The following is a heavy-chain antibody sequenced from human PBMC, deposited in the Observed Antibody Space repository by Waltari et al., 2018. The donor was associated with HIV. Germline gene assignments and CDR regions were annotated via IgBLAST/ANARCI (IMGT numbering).Heavy chain of an antibody. CDR3: ARDLKDYDFWSPVDV. CDR1: GFTFSTYW. D-gene: IGHD3-3*01. Sequence: GGGLVQPGGSLRLSCAASGFTFSTYWMTWVRQAPGKGLEWLANIKQDGSEKYYADSVKGRFTVSRDNNKKSLYLQMSSLRAEDTAVYYCARDLKDYDFWSPVDV. CDR2: IKQDGSEK. J-gene: IGHJ6*01. V-gene: IGHV3-7*01.